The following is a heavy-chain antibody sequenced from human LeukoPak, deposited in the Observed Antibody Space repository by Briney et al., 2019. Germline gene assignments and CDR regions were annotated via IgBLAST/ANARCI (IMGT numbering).Heavy chain of an antibody. CDR2: INPNSGGT. Sequence: ASVKVSCKASGYTFTGYYMHWVRQAPGQGLEWMGWINPNSGGTNYAQKFQGRATMTRDTSISTAYVELSRLRSDDTAVYYCARDHYYDSSGYYYHYYYYMDVWGKGTTVTISS. CDR1: GYTFTGYY. D-gene: IGHD3-22*01. J-gene: IGHJ6*03. CDR3: ARDHYYDSSGYYYHYYYYMDV. V-gene: IGHV1-2*02.